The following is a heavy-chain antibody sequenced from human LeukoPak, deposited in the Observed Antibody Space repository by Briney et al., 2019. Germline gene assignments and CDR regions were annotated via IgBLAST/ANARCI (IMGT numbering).Heavy chain of an antibody. V-gene: IGHV4-34*01. J-gene: IGHJ5*02. Sequence: KTSETLSLTCAVYGGSFSGYYWSWIRQPPGKGLEWIGEINHSGSTNYNPSLKSRVTISVDKSKNQFSLKLSSVTAADTAVYYCARDSSGWSKGWFDPWGQGTLVTVSS. CDR2: INHSGST. CDR1: GGSFSGYY. D-gene: IGHD6-19*01. CDR3: ARDSSGWSKGWFDP.